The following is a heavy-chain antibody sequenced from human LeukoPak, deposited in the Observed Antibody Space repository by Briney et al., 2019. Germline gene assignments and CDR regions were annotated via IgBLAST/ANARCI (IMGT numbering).Heavy chain of an antibody. J-gene: IGHJ6*02. V-gene: IGHV3-30*03. CDR1: GFTFSSSA. D-gene: IGHD3-3*01. CDR3: ARGTDTKPFWSGYWVDV. CDR2: ISYDESNK. Sequence: GRSLRVSCAASGFTFSSSAMHWVRQAPGKGLEWVAVISYDESNKYYADSVKGRFTISRDNSKNTLYLQMNSLRAEDTAVYYCARGTDTKPFWSGYWVDVWGQGTTVTVSS.